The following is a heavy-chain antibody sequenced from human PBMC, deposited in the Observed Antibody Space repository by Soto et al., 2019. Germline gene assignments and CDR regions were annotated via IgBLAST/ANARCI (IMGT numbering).Heavy chain of an antibody. V-gene: IGHV3-23*01. Sequence: GGSLRLSCAASGFTFSSYAMSWVRQAPGKGLEWVSAISGSGGSTYYADSVKGRFTISRDNSKNTLYLQMNSLRAEDTAVYYCAKSSGMWYCSSTSCYTPTYYYYYYGMDVWGQGTTVTVSS. J-gene: IGHJ6*02. CDR2: ISGSGGST. CDR3: AKSSGMWYCSSTSCYTPTYYYYYYGMDV. D-gene: IGHD2-2*02. CDR1: GFTFSSYA.